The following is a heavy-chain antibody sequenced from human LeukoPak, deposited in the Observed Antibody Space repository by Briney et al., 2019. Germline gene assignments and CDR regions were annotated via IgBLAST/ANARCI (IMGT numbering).Heavy chain of an antibody. CDR3: ARAPRMVYFDY. D-gene: IGHD2-15*01. Sequence: GGSLRLSCAASGFTVSSNYMTWVRQAPGTGLEWVSVLYSGGSTYYADSVKGRFTISRDNSKNTLYLQMNSLRAEDTAVYYCARAPRMVYFDYWGQGTLVTVSS. J-gene: IGHJ4*02. CDR2: LYSGGST. V-gene: IGHV3-53*01. CDR1: GFTVSSNY.